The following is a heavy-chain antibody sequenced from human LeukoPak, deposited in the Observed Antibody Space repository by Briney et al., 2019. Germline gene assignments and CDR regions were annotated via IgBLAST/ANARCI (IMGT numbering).Heavy chain of an antibody. CDR2: ISGSGGST. Sequence: QPGGSLRLSCAASGFTFSGYAMSWVRQAPGKGLEWVSAISGSGGSTYYADSVKGRFTVSRDNSKNTLYLQMNSLRAEDTAVYYCAKIAAAGTGFDYWGQGTLVTVSS. J-gene: IGHJ4*02. CDR1: GFTFSGYA. D-gene: IGHD6-13*01. V-gene: IGHV3-23*01. CDR3: AKIAAAGTGFDY.